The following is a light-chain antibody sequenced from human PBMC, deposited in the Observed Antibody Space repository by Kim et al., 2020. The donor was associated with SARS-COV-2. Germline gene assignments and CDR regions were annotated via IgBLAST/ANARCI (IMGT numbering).Light chain of an antibody. CDR1: QGISNY. CDR3: QKYNSAPWT. CDR2: AAY. V-gene: IGKV1-27*01. Sequence: ASVGDRVTITGRASQGISNYLAWYQQKPGKVPKVLIYAAYALQRGVASRFSGSGSGTDFTLTISSLQPEDAATYYCQKYNSAPWTFGQGTKVDIK. J-gene: IGKJ1*01.